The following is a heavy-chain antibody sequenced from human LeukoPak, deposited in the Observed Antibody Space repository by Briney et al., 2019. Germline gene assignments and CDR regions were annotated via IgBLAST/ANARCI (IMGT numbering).Heavy chain of an antibody. CDR2: IYYSGST. CDR1: GGSISSYY. V-gene: IGHV4-59*08. CDR3: ARGVSWYCSGGSCYGIDY. D-gene: IGHD2-15*01. J-gene: IGHJ4*02. Sequence: PSETLSLTCTVSGGSISSYYWSWIRQPPGKGLEWIGYIYYSGSTNYNPSLKSRVTISVDTSKNQFSLKLSSVTAADTAVYYCARGVSWYCSGGSCYGIDYWGQGTLVTVSS.